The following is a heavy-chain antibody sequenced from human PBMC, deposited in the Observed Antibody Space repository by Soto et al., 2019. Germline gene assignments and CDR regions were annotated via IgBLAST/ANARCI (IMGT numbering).Heavy chain of an antibody. CDR2: INPNSGGT. D-gene: IGHD6-19*01. CDR1: GYSFTGYY. J-gene: IGHJ5*02. CDR3: EREGYSSTTSNWFDP. Sequence: ASVKVSCKVSGYSFTGYYMQWVRQAPGQGLEWMGWINPNSGGTDYAQNFQFRVIMTRDTSISTAYMELSRLRSDDTAVYYCEREGYSSTTSNWFDPWGQGTLVTVSS. V-gene: IGHV1-2*02.